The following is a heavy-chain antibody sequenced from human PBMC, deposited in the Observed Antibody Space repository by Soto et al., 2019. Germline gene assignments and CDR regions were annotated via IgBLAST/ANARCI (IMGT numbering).Heavy chain of an antibody. CDR1: VGTFSSYT. Sequence: ASVKVSCKASVGTFSSYTISWVRQAPGQGLEWMGRIIPILGIANYAQKFQGRVTITADKSTSTAYMELSSLRSEDTAVYYCARPGRSSSSYMDVWGKGTTVTVSS. D-gene: IGHD6-6*01. CDR3: ARPGRSSSSYMDV. V-gene: IGHV1-69*02. J-gene: IGHJ6*04. CDR2: IIPILGIA.